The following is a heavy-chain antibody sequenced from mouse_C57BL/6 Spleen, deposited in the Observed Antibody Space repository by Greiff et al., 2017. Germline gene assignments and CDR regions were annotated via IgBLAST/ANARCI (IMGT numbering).Heavy chain of an antibody. CDR2: IYPGSGST. Sequence: LQQPGAELVKPGASVKMSCKASGYTFTSYWITRVKQRPGQGLEWIGDIYPGSGSTNYNEKFKSKATLTVDTSSSTAYMQLSSLTSEDSAVYYCARSGYGSRGYFDVWGTGTTVTVSS. D-gene: IGHD1-1*01. CDR1: GYTFTSYW. J-gene: IGHJ1*03. V-gene: IGHV1-55*01. CDR3: ARSGYGSRGYFDV.